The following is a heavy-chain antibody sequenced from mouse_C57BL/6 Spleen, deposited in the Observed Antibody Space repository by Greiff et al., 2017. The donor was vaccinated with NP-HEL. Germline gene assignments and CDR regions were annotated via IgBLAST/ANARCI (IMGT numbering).Heavy chain of an antibody. J-gene: IGHJ1*03. V-gene: IGHV3-6*01. CDR3: AREGGRTTVVATGWYFDV. CDR1: GYSITSGYY. D-gene: IGHD1-1*01. CDR2: ISYDGSN. Sequence: EVQLQESGPGLVKPSQSLSLSCSVTGYSITSGYYWNWIRQFPGNKLEWMGYISYDGSNNYNPSLKNRISITRDTSKNQFFLKLNSVTTEDTATYYCAREGGRTTVVATGWYFDVWGTGTTVTVSS.